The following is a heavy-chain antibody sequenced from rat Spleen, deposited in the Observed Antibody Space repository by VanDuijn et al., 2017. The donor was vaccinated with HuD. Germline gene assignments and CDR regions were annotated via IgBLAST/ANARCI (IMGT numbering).Heavy chain of an antibody. Sequence: EVQLVESDGGLVQPGRSLKLSCAASGFTFSDYYMAWVRPAPAKGLEWVATISSDGRRNYYRDSVKGRFTISRDNAKSSLYLQMDSLRSEDTATYYCATGSWYFDFWGPGTMVTVSS. CDR3: ATGSWYFDF. V-gene: IGHV5-29*01. CDR2: ISSDGRRN. J-gene: IGHJ1*01. D-gene: IGHD5-1*01. CDR1: GFTFSDYY.